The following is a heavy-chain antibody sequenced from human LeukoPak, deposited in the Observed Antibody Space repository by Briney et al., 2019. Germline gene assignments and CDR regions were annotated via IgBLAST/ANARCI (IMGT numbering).Heavy chain of an antibody. V-gene: IGHV3-23*01. D-gene: IGHD5-18*01. CDR2: ISGSGGCT. CDR1: GFPFSSYA. CDR3: AKGRRGYSYGYPYYYYYYYMDV. Sequence: GGSLRLSCAASGFPFSSYAMSWVRRAPGKGLEWVSAISGSGGCTSYADRVRGRFTISRDNSKNTLYLQMNSLRAEDTAVYYCAKGRRGYSYGYPYYYYYYYMDVWGKGTTVTVSS. J-gene: IGHJ6*03.